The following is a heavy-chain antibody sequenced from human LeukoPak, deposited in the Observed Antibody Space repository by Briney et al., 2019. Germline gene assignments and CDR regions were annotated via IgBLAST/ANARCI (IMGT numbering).Heavy chain of an antibody. D-gene: IGHD5-24*01. CDR3: ARTVEMATIRD. CDR2: IYYSGST. CDR1: GGSISSYY. J-gene: IGHJ4*02. Sequence: PSETLSLXCTVSGGSISSYYWSWSRQPPGKGLEWIGYIYYSGSTNYNPSLKSRVTISVDTSKNQFSLKLSSVTAADTAVYYCARTVEMATIRDWGQGTLVTVSS. V-gene: IGHV4-59*01.